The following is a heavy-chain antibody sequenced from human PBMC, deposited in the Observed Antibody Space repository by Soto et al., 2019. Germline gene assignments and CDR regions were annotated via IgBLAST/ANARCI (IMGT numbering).Heavy chain of an antibody. CDR3: AREMGIAAAGTRWFDP. CDR1: GFTFSSYE. Sequence: EVQLVESGGGFVEPGGSLRLSCAASGFTFSSYEMNWVRQAPGEGMERVSYISSRGSTIYYADSVKGRFTISRDNAKNSLYLQMNSLRAEDKAVYYCAREMGIAAAGTRWFDPWGHGTLVIVSS. V-gene: IGHV3-48*03. CDR2: ISSRGSTI. J-gene: IGHJ5*02. D-gene: IGHD6-13*01.